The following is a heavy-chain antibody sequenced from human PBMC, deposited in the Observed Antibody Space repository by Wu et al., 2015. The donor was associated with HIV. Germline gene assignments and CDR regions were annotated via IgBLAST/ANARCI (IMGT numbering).Heavy chain of an antibody. D-gene: IGHD3-3*01. CDR1: GDNFNDHG. Sequence: QVQLVQSGTELKKPGSSVKVSCKVTGDNFNDHGISWVRQAPGQGLEWMGGVLPILGRPDYSEKFQGRVTITADESSTTAYMDLSGLTSEDTAVYFCARAKHQLTSSHVFDFWAREPWSPSHQ. J-gene: IGHJ4*02. CDR2: VLPILGRP. V-gene: IGHV1-69*11. CDR3: ARAKHQLTSSHVFDF.